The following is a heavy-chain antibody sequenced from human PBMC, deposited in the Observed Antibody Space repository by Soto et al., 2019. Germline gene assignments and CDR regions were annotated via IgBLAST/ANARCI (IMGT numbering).Heavy chain of an antibody. CDR3: ATRRGDSVDY. J-gene: IGHJ4*02. CDR2: IYYSGST. V-gene: IGHV4-39*01. Sequence: SETLSLTCTVSGGSISSSSYYWGWIRQPPGKGLEWIGSIYYSGSTYYNPSLKSRVTISVDTSKNQFPLKLSSVTAADTAVYYCATRRGDSVDYWGQGTLVTVSS. CDR1: GGSISSSSYY. D-gene: IGHD4-17*01.